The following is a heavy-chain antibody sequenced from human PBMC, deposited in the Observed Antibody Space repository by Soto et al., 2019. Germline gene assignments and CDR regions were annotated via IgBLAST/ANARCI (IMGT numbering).Heavy chain of an antibody. CDR2: ISHSGIT. CDR3: IRNLDS. V-gene: IGHV4-4*02. Sequence: QVQLQESGPGLVEPSGTLSLTCAVSSGSISINTWWHWVRQPPGKGLEWIGEISHSGITNYNPSLKSRVSLSVDKSKNQFSLRLNSVTAADTAVYYCIRNLDSWGQGTLVTVSS. J-gene: IGHJ4*02. CDR1: SGSISINTW.